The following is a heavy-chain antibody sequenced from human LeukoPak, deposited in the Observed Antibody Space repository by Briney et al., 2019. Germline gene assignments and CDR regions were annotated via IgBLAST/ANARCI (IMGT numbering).Heavy chain of an antibody. CDR2: ISSSSTI. V-gene: IGHV3-48*02. CDR1: GFTFRQYS. CDR3: ARGRAYCGGDCYSGWFDP. D-gene: IGHD2-21*02. Sequence: PGGSLRLSCAASGFTFRQYSMNWVRQAPGKGLEWVSYISSSSTIYYADSVKGRFTISRDNAKNSLYLRMNSLRDEDTAVYYCARGRAYCGGDCYSGWFDPWGQGALVTVSS. J-gene: IGHJ5*02.